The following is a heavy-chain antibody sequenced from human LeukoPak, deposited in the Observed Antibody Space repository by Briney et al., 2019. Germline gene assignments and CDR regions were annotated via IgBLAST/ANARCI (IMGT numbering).Heavy chain of an antibody. CDR3: ARFHSRGQFDY. D-gene: IGHD3-22*01. V-gene: IGHV4-59*12. CDR2: IYYSGST. Sequence: PSETLSLTCTVSGGPISSYYWSWIRQPPGKGREGSGYIYYSGSTNYNPSLKSRVTISVDTSKNQFSLKLSSVTAADTAVYYCARFHSRGQFDYWGQGTLVTVSS. CDR1: GGPISSYY. J-gene: IGHJ4*02.